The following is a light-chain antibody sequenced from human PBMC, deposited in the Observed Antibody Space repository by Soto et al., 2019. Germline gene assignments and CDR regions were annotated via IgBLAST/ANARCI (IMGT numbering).Light chain of an antibody. V-gene: IGKV4-1*01. CDR1: QTFLYSSNIKNY. CDR2: WAS. J-gene: IGKJ2*01. CDR3: QQYYSIPYT. Sequence: DIVMIQSSDSLAVSLGERATINCKSSQTFLYSSNIKNYLAWYQQKPGQSPKLLIYWASTRESGVPDRFSGSGSGTDFTLTITNLQAEDAAVYYCQQYYSIPYTFGQGTKLEIK.